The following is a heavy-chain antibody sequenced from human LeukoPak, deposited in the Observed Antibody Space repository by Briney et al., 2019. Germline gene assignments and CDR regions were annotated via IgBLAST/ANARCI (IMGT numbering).Heavy chain of an antibody. CDR1: GGSIRSSYYY. Sequence: SETLSLTCTVSGGSIRSSYYYWSWIRQHPGKGLEWIGYIYYSGSTYYNPSLKSRVTISVDTSKNQFSLKLSSVTAADTAVYYCARDHSNYNHWFDPWGQGTLVTVSS. V-gene: IGHV4-31*03. CDR2: IYYSGST. D-gene: IGHD4-11*01. CDR3: ARDHSNYNHWFDP. J-gene: IGHJ5*02.